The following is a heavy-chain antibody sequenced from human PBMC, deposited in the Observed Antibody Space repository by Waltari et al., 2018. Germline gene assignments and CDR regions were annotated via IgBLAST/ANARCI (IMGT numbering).Heavy chain of an antibody. V-gene: IGHV1-69*12. J-gene: IGHJ6*02. CDR3: ARADDDVWGSYRYTINYGMDV. CDR1: GGTVSSYA. CDR2: IIPIFGTA. D-gene: IGHD3-16*02. Sequence: VQLVQSGAEVKKPGSSVKVSCKASGGTVSSYAISRVGPAPGRRMEWMGGIIPIFGTANYAQKFQGSVTITADESTSTAYMELGSLRSEDTAVYYCARADDDVWGSYRYTINYGMDVWGQGTTVTVSS.